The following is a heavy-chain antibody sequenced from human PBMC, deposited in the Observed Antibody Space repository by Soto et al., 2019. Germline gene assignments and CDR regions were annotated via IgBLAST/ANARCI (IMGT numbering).Heavy chain of an antibody. V-gene: IGHV3-9*01. CDR2: VTWNSSAK. CDR1: GFDFDDYA. CDR3: TKDKFFGDWSFYCFEF. J-gene: IGHJ4*02. D-gene: IGHD3-9*01. Sequence: PGGSLRLSCAASGFDFDDYAMHWVRQRPGKGLEWVSGVTWNSSAKAYADTVKGRFIISRDNAKNSLYLEMNSLRPEDTALYYCTKDKFFGDWSFYCFEFWGQGTPVTVSS.